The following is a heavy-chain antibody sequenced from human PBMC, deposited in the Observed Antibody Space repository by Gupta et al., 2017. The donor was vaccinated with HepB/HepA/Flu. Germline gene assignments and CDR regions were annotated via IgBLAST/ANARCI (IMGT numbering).Heavy chain of an antibody. V-gene: IGHV3-33*01. D-gene: IGHD3-22*01. CDR3: ARDGPHYDSDV. CDR2: IWSGGRKQ. Sequence: QVQLVESGGDVVQPGRSLRLSCAASGFSFSRYGMHWVRQGPGKGLEWVAFIWSGGRKQNYADAVKGRLTISRDDYRKMLYLQMTSVTVEDTAVYYCARDGPHYDSDVWGQGTVVTVSS. CDR1: GFSFSRYG. J-gene: IGHJ6*02.